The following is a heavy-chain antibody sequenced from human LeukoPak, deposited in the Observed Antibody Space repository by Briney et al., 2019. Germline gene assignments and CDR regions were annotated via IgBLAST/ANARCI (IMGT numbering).Heavy chain of an antibody. V-gene: IGHV3-21*01. J-gene: IGHJ4*02. D-gene: IGHD6-19*01. CDR2: ISSSSSYI. CDR1: GFTFSSYS. Sequence: GGSLRLSCAASGFTFSSYSMNWVRQAPGKGLEWVSSISSSSSYIYYADSVKGRFTISRDNAKNSLYLQMNSLRAEDTAVYYCARDEQQWLTFDYWGQGTLVTVSS. CDR3: ARDEQQWLTFDY.